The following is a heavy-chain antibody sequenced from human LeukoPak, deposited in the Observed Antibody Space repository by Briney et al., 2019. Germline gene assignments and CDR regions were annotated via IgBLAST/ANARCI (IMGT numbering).Heavy chain of an antibody. CDR2: IYTSGST. Sequence: SSETLSLTCTVSGGSISSSSYYWSWIRQPAGKGLEWIGRIYTSGSTNYNPSLKSRVTMSVDTSKNQFSLKLSSVTAADTAVYYCARSLVVVPAADDYYYYYGMDVWGQGTTVTVSS. D-gene: IGHD2-2*01. J-gene: IGHJ6*02. V-gene: IGHV4-61*02. CDR1: GGSISSSSYY. CDR3: ARSLVVVPAADDYYYYYGMDV.